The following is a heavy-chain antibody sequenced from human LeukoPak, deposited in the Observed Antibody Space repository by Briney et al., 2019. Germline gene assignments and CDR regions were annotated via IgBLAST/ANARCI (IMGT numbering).Heavy chain of an antibody. CDR2: IHSSGST. D-gene: IGHD4-17*01. Sequence: SETLSLTCAVYGGSISSYYLSWIRQPPGKGLEWMGYIHSSGSTNYNPSLKSRITISVDTSKNQFSLKLTSVTAADTAVYYCARDYGDYEFIEWGQGTLVTVSS. CDR3: ARDYGDYEFIE. J-gene: IGHJ4*02. CDR1: GGSISSYY. V-gene: IGHV4-59*01.